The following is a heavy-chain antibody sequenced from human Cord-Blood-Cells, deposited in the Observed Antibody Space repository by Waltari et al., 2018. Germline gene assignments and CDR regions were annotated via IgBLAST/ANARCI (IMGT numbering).Heavy chain of an antibody. CDR1: GFTFTSSA. CDR3: AADRDIVVVPAASNYYYYYMDV. J-gene: IGHJ6*03. Sequence: QMQLVQSGPEVKKPGTSVKVSCKASGFTFTSSAVQWVRQARGQRLEWIGWIVVGSGNTNYAQKFQERVTITRDMSTSTAYMELSSLRSEDTAVYYCAADRDIVVVPAASNYYYYYMDVWGKGTTVTVSS. D-gene: IGHD2-2*01. CDR2: IVVGSGNT. V-gene: IGHV1-58*01.